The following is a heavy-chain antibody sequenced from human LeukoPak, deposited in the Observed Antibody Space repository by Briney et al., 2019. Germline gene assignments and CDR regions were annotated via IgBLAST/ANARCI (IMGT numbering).Heavy chain of an antibody. CDR2: INRSGST. Sequence: PSETLSLTCAVYGGSFSGYYWSWIRQPPGKGLEWIGEINRSGSTNYNPSLKSRVTISVDTSKNQFSLKLSSVTAADTAVYYCARTLRGYSYGDAFDIWGQGTMVTVSS. J-gene: IGHJ3*02. CDR1: GGSFSGYY. CDR3: ARTLRGYSYGDAFDI. V-gene: IGHV4-34*01. D-gene: IGHD5-18*01.